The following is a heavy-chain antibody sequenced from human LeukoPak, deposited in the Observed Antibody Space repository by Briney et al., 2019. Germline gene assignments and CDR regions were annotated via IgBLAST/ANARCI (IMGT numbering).Heavy chain of an antibody. Sequence: SETLSLTCAVYGGSFSGYYWSWIRQPPGKGLEWIGEINHSGSTNYNPSLKSRVTISVDTSKNQFSLKLSSVTAADTAVYYCAQKRYYDSPHTWGQGTLVTVSS. V-gene: IGHV4-34*01. CDR2: INHSGST. CDR1: GGSFSGYY. D-gene: IGHD3-22*01. J-gene: IGHJ5*02. CDR3: AQKRYYDSPHT.